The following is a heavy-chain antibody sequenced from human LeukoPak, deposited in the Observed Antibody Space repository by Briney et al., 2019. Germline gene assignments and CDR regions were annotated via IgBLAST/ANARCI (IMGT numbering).Heavy chain of an antibody. CDR3: ARCSSGYWFDP. Sequence: SETLSLTCTVSGGSVTSYYWSWIRQSPGKGLEWIGYMYYTGSTSYNPSLQSRVTISVDTSKNQFSLRLRSLTAADTAVYYCARCSSGYWFDPWGQGTLGTVSS. D-gene: IGHD6-19*01. CDR1: GGSVTSYY. V-gene: IGHV4-59*02. CDR2: MYYTGST. J-gene: IGHJ5*02.